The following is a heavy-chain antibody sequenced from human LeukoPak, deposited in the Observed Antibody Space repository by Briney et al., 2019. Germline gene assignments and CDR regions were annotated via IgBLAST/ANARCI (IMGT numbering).Heavy chain of an antibody. D-gene: IGHD2-2*01. Sequence: PGGSLRLSCAASGFTFSSYWMTWVRQAPGKGLEWVANIRQDGGVKYYMDSAKGRFTLSRDNAKSSLYLQMNSLRVEDTAMYFCARTVVVVVGASDYFDYWGQGTLVIVSS. CDR2: IRQDGGVK. J-gene: IGHJ4*02. V-gene: IGHV3-7*03. CDR1: GFTFSSYW. CDR3: ARTVVVVVGASDYFDY.